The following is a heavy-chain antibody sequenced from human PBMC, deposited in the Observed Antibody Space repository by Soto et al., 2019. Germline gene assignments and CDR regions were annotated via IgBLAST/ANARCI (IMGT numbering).Heavy chain of an antibody. CDR3: AREREDEGSSSLRVYYGMDA. CDR2: ISGNGYYI. Sequence: GGSLRLSCAASGFPFTSYRVTWVRQAPGKGLEWVSSISGNGYYIHYADSVKGRFTISRDSAKKSVFLQMNSLRADDAAIYYYAREREDEGSSSLRVYYGMDAWGQGTTVTVSS. CDR1: GFPFTSYR. J-gene: IGHJ6*02. V-gene: IGHV3-21*01. D-gene: IGHD6-6*01.